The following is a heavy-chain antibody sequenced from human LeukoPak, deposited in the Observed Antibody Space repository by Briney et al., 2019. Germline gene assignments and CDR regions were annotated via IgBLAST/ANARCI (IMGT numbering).Heavy chain of an antibody. CDR1: GFTFSSYW. Sequence: PGGSLRLSCAASGFTFSSYWMNWVRQAPGKGLVWVSRINTDGSSTSYADSVKGRFTISRDNAKNTLYLQMNSLRAEDTAVYYCAKAASSSWPSYYYGMDVWGQGTTVTVSS. V-gene: IGHV3-74*01. D-gene: IGHD6-13*01. CDR3: AKAASSSWPSYYYGMDV. CDR2: INTDGSST. J-gene: IGHJ6*02.